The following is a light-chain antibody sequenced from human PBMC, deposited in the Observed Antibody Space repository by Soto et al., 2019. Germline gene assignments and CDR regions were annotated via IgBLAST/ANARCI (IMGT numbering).Light chain of an antibody. CDR3: PHYPDSSPHT. V-gene: IGKV1-5*03. Sequence: ESEVTGSRATLGASGINKVTITCRASQSISSWLAWYQQKPGTAPKLLIYEASTLESGVPSRFTGIRSGTEFTLSVSSLQPDDFATSYRPHYPDSSPHTFGQATKVDIK. CDR2: EAS. J-gene: IGKJ2*01. CDR1: QSISSW.